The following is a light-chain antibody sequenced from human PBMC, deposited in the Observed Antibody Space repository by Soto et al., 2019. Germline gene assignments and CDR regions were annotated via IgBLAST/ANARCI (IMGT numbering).Light chain of an antibody. Sequence: EVVLTQSPGTLSLSPGERAALSCRASQTFSSSDLAWYQHKPGQPPKLIVYSASRRATGIPDSFSGSGSGTDFTLTISRLEPEDFALYYCQRYGGSPPVTFGGGTKVDIK. J-gene: IGKJ4*01. CDR1: QTFSSSD. CDR2: SAS. V-gene: IGKV3-20*01. CDR3: QRYGGSPPVT.